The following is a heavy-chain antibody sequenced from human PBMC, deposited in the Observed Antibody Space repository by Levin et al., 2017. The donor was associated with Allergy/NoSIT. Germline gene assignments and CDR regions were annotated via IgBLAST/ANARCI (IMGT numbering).Heavy chain of an antibody. Sequence: PGGSLRLSCAASGFSFSDYAMSWVRQAPGKGLEWVSGFNRNGGSTAYADSVKGRFTISRDNAKNSLYLQISSLGAEDTAFYDCERCWFRELLDYWGQGTLVTVSS. V-gene: IGHV3-20*01. J-gene: IGHJ4*02. CDR3: ERCWFRELLDY. CDR2: FNRNGGST. CDR1: GFSFSDYA. D-gene: IGHD3-10*01.